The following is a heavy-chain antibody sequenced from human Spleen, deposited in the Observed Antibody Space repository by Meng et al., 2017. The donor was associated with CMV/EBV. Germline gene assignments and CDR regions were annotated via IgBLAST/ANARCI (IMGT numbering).Heavy chain of an antibody. V-gene: IGHV3-11*04. J-gene: IGHJ4*02. Sequence: SLRLSGAASGFSLSDYYMSWIRQAPGKGLEWVSYISSSGTAKYYADSVKGRFTISRDNARNSLYLQMNSLRVEDTAVYYCVQDYGERWGQGTLVTVSS. CDR1: GFSLSDYY. CDR3: VQDYGER. D-gene: IGHD4-17*01. CDR2: ISSSGTAK.